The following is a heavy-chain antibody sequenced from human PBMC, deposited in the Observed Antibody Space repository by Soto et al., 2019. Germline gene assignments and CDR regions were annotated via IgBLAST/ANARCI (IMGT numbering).Heavy chain of an antibody. CDR3: ARDIRLYPVDY. J-gene: IGHJ4*02. Sequence: QVQLVESGGGVVQPGRSLRLSCAASGFTFSSYGFHWVRQAPGKGLEWVAFILYDGSNEHYADSVKGRFTISRDNSKKTLYLQMNSLRAEDTAVCYCARDIRLYPVDYWGQGTLVTVSS. CDR2: ILYDGSNE. CDR1: GFTFSSYG. V-gene: IGHV3-30-3*01.